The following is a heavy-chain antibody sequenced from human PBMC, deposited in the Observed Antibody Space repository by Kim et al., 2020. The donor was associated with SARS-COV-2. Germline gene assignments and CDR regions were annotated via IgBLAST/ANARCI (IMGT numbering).Heavy chain of an antibody. V-gene: IGHV3-23*01. J-gene: IGHJ4*02. Sequence: GGSLRLSCSASGFTFSSYAMHWVRQAPEKGLEWVSVIDGSGGSTYYADSVKGRFTISRDNSKNTLYLQMNTLRAEDTAVYFCAKGSGLYGCDYWGQGTLV. CDR3: AKGSGLYGCDY. CDR2: IDGSGGST. D-gene: IGHD6-19*01. CDR1: GFTFSSYA.